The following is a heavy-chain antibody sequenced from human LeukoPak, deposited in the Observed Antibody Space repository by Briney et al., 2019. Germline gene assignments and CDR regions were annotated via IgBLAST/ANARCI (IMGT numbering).Heavy chain of an antibody. J-gene: IGHJ4*02. CDR3: AKSIGSGSYYGGDY. CDR2: ISGSGGST. D-gene: IGHD3-22*01. V-gene: IGHV3-23*01. CDR1: GFTFSSYA. Sequence: PGGSLRLSCAASGFTFSSYAMSWVRQAPGKGLEWVSVISGSGGSTYYADSVKGRFTISRDNSKNTLYLRMNSLRAEDTAVYYCAKSIGSGSYYGGDYWGQGTLVTVSS.